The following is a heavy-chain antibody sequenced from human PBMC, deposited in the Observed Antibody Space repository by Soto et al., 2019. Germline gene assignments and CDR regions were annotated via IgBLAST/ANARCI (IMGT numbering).Heavy chain of an antibody. D-gene: IGHD3-10*01. J-gene: IGHJ4*02. V-gene: IGHV3-23*01. Sequence: PGGSLRLSCAASGFTFSSYAMSWFRQAPGKGLEWVSAISGSGGSTYYADSVKGRFTISRDNSKNTLYLQMNSLRAEDTAVYYCAKPAGGRSGSYYPYFDYWGQGTLVTVSS. CDR1: GFTFSSYA. CDR3: AKPAGGRSGSYYPYFDY. CDR2: ISGSGGST.